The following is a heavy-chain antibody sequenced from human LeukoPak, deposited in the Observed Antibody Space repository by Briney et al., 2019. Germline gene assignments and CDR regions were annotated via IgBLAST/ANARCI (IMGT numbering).Heavy chain of an antibody. Sequence: AASVKVSCKASGGTFSSYAISWVRQAPGQGLEWMGGIIPIFGTANYAQKLQGRVTITADESTSTAYMELSSLRSEDTAVYYCARGRTRKYYDSGYWGQGTLVTVSS. V-gene: IGHV1-69*13. J-gene: IGHJ4*02. CDR1: GGTFSSYA. CDR2: IIPIFGTA. CDR3: ARGRTRKYYDSGY. D-gene: IGHD3-22*01.